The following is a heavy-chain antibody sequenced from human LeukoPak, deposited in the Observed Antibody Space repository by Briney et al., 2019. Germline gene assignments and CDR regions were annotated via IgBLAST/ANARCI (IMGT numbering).Heavy chain of an antibody. J-gene: IGHJ3*02. CDR2: MNPNSGNT. V-gene: IGHV1-8*01. CDR3: ASQVSRFDGAFDI. Sequence: ASVKVSCKASGYTFTSYEINWVRQATGQGLEWMGWMNPNSGNTGYAQKFQGRVTMTRNTSISTAYMELSSLRSEDTAVYYCASQVSRFDGAFDIWGQGTMVTVSS. CDR1: GYTFTSYE. D-gene: IGHD3-3*01.